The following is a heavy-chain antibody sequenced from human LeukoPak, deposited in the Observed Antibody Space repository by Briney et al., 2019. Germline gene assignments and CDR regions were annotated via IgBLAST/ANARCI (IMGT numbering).Heavy chain of an antibody. D-gene: IGHD1-26*01. V-gene: IGHV4-4*09. J-gene: IGHJ4*02. CDR1: GGPTSNYY. CDR2: IYSSGSA. CDR3: ARFSGSYWDY. Sequence: SETLYLTCTVSGGPTSNYYWSWIRQPPGKGLEWIGYIYSSGSARYNASLKSRVTISLDTSKSQFSLKLSSVTAADTAVYYCARFSGSYWDYWGQGTLVTVSS.